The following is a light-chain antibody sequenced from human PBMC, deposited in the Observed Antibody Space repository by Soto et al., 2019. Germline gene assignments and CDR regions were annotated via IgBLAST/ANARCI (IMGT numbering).Light chain of an antibody. CDR2: DTS. CDR3: QQYNTWRSIT. V-gene: IGKV3-15*01. Sequence: EIVMTPSPATLSVSPGGRATLSCRASQNIGNKLAWYQHTPGQAPRVLIYDTSTRAAGIPARFSGSGSETNFTLTIITLQSEDFAVYYCQQYNTWRSITFGQGTRLEIK. J-gene: IGKJ5*01. CDR1: QNIGNK.